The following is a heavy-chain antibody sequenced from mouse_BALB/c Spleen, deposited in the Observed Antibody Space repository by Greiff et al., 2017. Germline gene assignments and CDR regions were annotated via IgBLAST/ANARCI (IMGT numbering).Heavy chain of an antibody. D-gene: IGHD2-4*01. CDR3: AREDDYGGGWFAY. Sequence: EVKLVESGPELVKPGASVKMSCKASGYTFTSYVMHWVKQKPGQGLEWIGYINPYNDGTKYNEKFKGKATLTSDKSSSTAYMELSSLTSEDSAVYYCAREDDYGGGWFAYWGQGTLVTVSA. V-gene: IGHV1-14*01. J-gene: IGHJ3*01. CDR1: GYTFTSYV. CDR2: INPYNDGT.